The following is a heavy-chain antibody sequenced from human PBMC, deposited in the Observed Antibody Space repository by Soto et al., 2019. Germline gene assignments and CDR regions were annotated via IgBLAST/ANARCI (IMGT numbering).Heavy chain of an antibody. J-gene: IGHJ4*02. CDR1: GFSFTTAGVA. CDR2: IYYNDDR. V-gene: IGHV2-5*01. CDR3: AHSDGGYEIIYFDF. D-gene: IGHD5-12*01. Sequence: GPTLVNPTQTLTLTCTFSGFSFTTAGVAVGWIRQTPGGALEWLTLIYYNDDRRFSLSLKTRLTITGDTSKNQVVLSLTNVDPGDTATYFCAHSDGGYEIIYFDFWGQGIPVTVSS.